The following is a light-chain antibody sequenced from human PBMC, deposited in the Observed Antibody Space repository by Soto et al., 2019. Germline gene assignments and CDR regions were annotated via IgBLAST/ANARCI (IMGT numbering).Light chain of an antibody. J-gene: IGKJ5*01. V-gene: IGKV3-20*01. Sequence: SLSLCPGERPTLSFRASQRGSRNNLAWYQQMLGRAPRLLISGASRRATGIPDRFSGSGSGTHLTLTITSLEPEDFAVYYCQQYGTSPRTFGQGTRLEIK. CDR2: GAS. CDR1: QRGSRNN. CDR3: QQYGTSPRT.